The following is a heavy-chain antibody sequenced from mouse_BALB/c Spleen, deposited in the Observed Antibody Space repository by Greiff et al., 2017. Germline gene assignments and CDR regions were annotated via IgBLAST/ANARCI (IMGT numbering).Heavy chain of an antibody. J-gene: IGHJ4*01. Sequence: EADGGLVQPKGSLKLSCAASGFTFNTYAMNWVRQAPGKGLEWVARIRSKSNNYATYYADSVKDRFTISRDDSQSMLYLQMNNLKTVDTAMYYCVRHPTGYAMDYWGQGTSVTVSS. CDR1: GFTFNTYA. CDR3: VRHPTGYAMDY. V-gene: IGHV10-1*02. CDR2: IRSKSNNYAT. D-gene: IGHD4-1*02.